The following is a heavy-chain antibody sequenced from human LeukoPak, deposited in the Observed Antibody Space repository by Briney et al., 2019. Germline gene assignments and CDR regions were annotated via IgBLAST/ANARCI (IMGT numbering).Heavy chain of an antibody. V-gene: IGHV3-7*01. CDR1: GFTFSNAW. D-gene: IGHD1-26*01. Sequence: GGSLRLSCAASGFTFSNAWMSWVRQAPGKGLEWVANIKQDGSEKYYVDSVKGRFTISRDNAKNSLYLQMNSLRAEDTAVYYCASTRVGARHKEYWGQGTLVTVSS. CDR2: IKQDGSEK. CDR3: ASTRVGARHKEY. J-gene: IGHJ4*02.